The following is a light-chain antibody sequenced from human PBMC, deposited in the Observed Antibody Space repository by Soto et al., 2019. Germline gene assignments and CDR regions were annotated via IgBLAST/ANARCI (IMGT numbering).Light chain of an antibody. CDR3: QQCKIAPFT. Sequence: DIQMTQFPSSLSAFVGDTVTITCRASQDISNFLAWYQQKPGKVPKLLIYAASTLQSGVPSRFSGSGSGTDFTLTISSLQPEDVATYYCQQCKIAPFTFGGGTKVEMK. V-gene: IGKV1-27*01. CDR2: AAS. J-gene: IGKJ4*01. CDR1: QDISNF.